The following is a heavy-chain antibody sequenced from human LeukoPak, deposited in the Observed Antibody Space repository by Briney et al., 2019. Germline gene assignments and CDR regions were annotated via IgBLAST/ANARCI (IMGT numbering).Heavy chain of an antibody. J-gene: IGHJ6*03. V-gene: IGHV1-2*02. CDR2: VTPNSGGT. D-gene: IGHD6-6*01. CDR1: GYTFTGYH. Sequence: ASVKVSCKASGYTFTGYHMHWVRQAPGQGLEWMGWVTPNSGGTNYAQKFQGRVTMTRDTSISTAYMELSRLRSDDTAVYYCARDRAPSSSYYYYYYMDVWGKGTTVTVSS. CDR3: ARDRAPSSSYYYYYYMDV.